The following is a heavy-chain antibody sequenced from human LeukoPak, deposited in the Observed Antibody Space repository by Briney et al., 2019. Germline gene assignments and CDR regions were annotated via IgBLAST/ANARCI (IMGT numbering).Heavy chain of an antibody. Sequence: GGPLRLSWAASGFTFSSYAMSWVAQAPGKGLEWVSAISGSGGSTYYADSVKGRFTISRDNSKNTLYLQMNSLRAEDTAVYYCAKGSGGYHYYGMDVWGQGTTVTVSS. CDR1: GFTFSSYA. CDR2: ISGSGGST. J-gene: IGHJ6*02. D-gene: IGHD3-10*01. V-gene: IGHV3-23*01. CDR3: AKGSGGYHYYGMDV.